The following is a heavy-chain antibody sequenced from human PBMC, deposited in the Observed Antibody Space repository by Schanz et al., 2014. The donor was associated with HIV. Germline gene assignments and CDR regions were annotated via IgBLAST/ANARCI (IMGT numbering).Heavy chain of an antibody. J-gene: IGHJ3*02. V-gene: IGHV3-33*01. CDR3: ARENPLYYYLHGGTFDI. CDR1: GFTFSSHG. Sequence: QVQLVESGGGVVQPGRSLRLSCAASGFTFSSHGMHWVRQAPGKGLEWVAVIWYDGTDKYYAGSVKGRFTISRDNSQNTMYLQMNRLRAEDTAVYYCARENPLYYYLHGGTFDIWGQGTTVTVSS. D-gene: IGHD3-10*01. CDR2: IWYDGTDK.